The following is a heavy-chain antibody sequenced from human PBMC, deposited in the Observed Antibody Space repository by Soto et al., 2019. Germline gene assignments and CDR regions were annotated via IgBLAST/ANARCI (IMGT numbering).Heavy chain of an antibody. V-gene: IGHV1-18*01. CDR3: AREGPAPYYYYAMDV. Sequence: QVQLVQSRGEVKKPGASVKVSCKTSGYSFTTYGISWVRQAPGQGLEWMGWISGYNGNTNYAQKLQGRVTMTTDTPKSTAYMALRSLRSADTAVYYCAREGPAPYYYYAMDVWGQGSTVTVSS. CDR1: GYSFTTYG. J-gene: IGHJ6*02. CDR2: ISGYNGNT.